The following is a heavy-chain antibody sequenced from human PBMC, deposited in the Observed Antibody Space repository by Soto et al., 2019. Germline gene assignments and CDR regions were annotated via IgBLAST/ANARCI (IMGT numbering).Heavy chain of an antibody. CDR2: ISWNSGTT. CDR1: GFTFDDYG. D-gene: IGHD3-10*01. CDR3: AKSMLWFGEFDL. J-gene: IGHJ4*02. V-gene: IGHV3-9*01. Sequence: EVQLVESGGALVQPGKSLTLSCAASGFTFDDYGMHWVRQAPGKGLEWVSGISWNSGTTDYADSVKGRFTISRDNARNSLFLQLNSLRPEDTALYHCAKSMLWFGEFDLWGRGTLVTVSS.